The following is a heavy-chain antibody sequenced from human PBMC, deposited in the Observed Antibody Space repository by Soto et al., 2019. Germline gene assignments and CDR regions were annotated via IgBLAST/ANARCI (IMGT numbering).Heavy chain of an antibody. CDR2: IKQDGSEK. D-gene: IGHD4-4*01. V-gene: IGHV3-7*01. Sequence: GGSLRLSCAASGFTFSSYWMSWVRQAPGKGLEWVAKIKQDGSEKYYVDSVKGRFTISRDNAKNSLYLQMNSLRAEETAVYYCARLYSNYVWYYYMDVWGKGTTVTVSS. J-gene: IGHJ6*03. CDR1: GFTFSSYW. CDR3: ARLYSNYVWYYYMDV.